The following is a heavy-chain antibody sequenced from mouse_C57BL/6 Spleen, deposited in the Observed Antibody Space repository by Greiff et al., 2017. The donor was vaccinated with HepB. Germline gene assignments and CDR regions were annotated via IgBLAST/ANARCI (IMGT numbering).Heavy chain of an antibody. Sequence: QVQLQQSGAELVKPGASVKISCKASGYAFSSYWMNWVKQRPGKGLEWIGQIYPGDGDTNYNGKFKGKATLTADKSSSTAYMQLSSLTSEDSAVYFCAGAYYGSSMWYFDVWGTGTTVTVSS. CDR1: GYAFSSYW. CDR3: AGAYYGSSMWYFDV. CDR2: IYPGDGDT. D-gene: IGHD1-1*01. J-gene: IGHJ1*03. V-gene: IGHV1-80*01.